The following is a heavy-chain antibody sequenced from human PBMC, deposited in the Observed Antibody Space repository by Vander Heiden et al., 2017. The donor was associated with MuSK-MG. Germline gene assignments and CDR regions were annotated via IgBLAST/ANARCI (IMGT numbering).Heavy chain of an antibody. J-gene: IGHJ4*02. CDR1: GGACSGVY. CDR2: IDHSGNT. Sequence: QVQLPQWASGLLPPSETPSLPCAVEGGACSGVYWAWIRQPPRKGLGWIGEIDHSGNTNYSPSLRGRVTRALDTTKIQFSLRLESVSAADTAVYHCARTHRSDRRTGWSFDIWGQGTLVTVSS. V-gene: IGHV4-34*02. D-gene: IGHD6-19*01. CDR3: ARTHRSDRRTGWSFDI.